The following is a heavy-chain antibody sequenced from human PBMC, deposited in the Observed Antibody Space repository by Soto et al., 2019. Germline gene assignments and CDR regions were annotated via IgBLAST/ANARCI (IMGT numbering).Heavy chain of an antibody. V-gene: IGHV4-39*07. D-gene: IGHD3-10*01. CDR1: GGSISSSSYY. Sequence: PSETLSLTCTVSGGSISSSSYYWGWIRQPPGKGLEWIRYIYHSGSTYYNPSLKSRVTISVDRSKNQFSLKLSSVTAADTAVYYCARLTMVREKYYYYYMDVWGKGTTVTVSS. CDR3: ARLTMVREKYYYYYMDV. J-gene: IGHJ6*03. CDR2: IYHSGST.